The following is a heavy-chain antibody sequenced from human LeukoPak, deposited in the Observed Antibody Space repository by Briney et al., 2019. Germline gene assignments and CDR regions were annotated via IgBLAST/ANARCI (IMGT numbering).Heavy chain of an antibody. Sequence: NTSETLSLTWAVSGYSISSGYYWGWIRQPPGKGLEWIGSIYHSGSTYYNPSLKSRVTISVDTSKNQFSLKLTSVTAADTAVYYCARDASSGGHYWGQGTLVTVSS. D-gene: IGHD3-22*01. CDR2: IYHSGST. CDR3: ARDASSGGHY. J-gene: IGHJ4*02. V-gene: IGHV4-38-2*02. CDR1: GYSISSGYY.